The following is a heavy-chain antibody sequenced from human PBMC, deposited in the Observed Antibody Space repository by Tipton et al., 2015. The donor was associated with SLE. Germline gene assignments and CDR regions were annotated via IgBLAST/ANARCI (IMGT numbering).Heavy chain of an antibody. D-gene: IGHD3-16*01. V-gene: IGHV3-74*01. CDR1: GFTFSSYW. CDR3: ARDSFALVGGITPDY. Sequence: SLRLSCAASGFTFSSYWMHWVRQAPGKGLVWISRISRDGSTTYYTDSVKGRFTISRDNAKNTVYLQMNSLRAEDTAMYYCARDSFALVGGITPDYWGQGTLVTVSS. CDR2: ISRDGSTT. J-gene: IGHJ4*02.